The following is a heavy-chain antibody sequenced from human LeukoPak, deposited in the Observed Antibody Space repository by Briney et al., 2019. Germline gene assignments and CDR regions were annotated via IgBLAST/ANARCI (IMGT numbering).Heavy chain of an antibody. CDR1: GVSISSYY. D-gene: IGHD5-18*01. V-gene: IGHV4-59*08. Sequence: SETLSLTCTVSGVSISSYYWSWIRQPPGKGLEWLGYNYYSGSTNYNPSLKSRVTMSLETSKNQFSLKLSTVTAADTAVYYCAKHFLVDSALDYWGQGTPVTVSS. CDR2: NYYSGST. CDR3: AKHFLVDSALDY. J-gene: IGHJ4*02.